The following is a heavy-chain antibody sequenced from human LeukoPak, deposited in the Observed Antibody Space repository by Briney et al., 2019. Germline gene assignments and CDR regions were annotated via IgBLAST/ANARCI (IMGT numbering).Heavy chain of an antibody. J-gene: IGHJ1*01. D-gene: IGHD3-22*01. CDR1: GDSVSRSDSY. CDR3: ARRRYYDGSGYLE. Sequence: SETLSLTCSVSGDSVSRSDSYWDWIRQPPGQGLVWIGTIYYSGRTYYSPSLKSRVIMSVDPSNNQFSLNLRSVTAADTAVYYCARRRYYDGSGYLEWGQGTLLGVSS. V-gene: IGHV4-39*01. CDR2: IYYSGRT.